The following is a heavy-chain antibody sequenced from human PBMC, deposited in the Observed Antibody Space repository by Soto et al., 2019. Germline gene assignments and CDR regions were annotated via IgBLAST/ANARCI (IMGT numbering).Heavy chain of an antibody. Sequence: QVQLVQSGAEVKKPWSSVKVSCKASGGTFSSYAISWVRQAPGQGLEWMGGIIPIFGTANYAQKFQGRVTITADESTSTAYMELSSLRSEDTAVYYCANAYYDILTGYDNFDYWGQGTLVTVSS. CDR3: ANAYYDILTGYDNFDY. D-gene: IGHD3-9*01. CDR1: GGTFSSYA. J-gene: IGHJ4*02. CDR2: IIPIFGTA. V-gene: IGHV1-69*01.